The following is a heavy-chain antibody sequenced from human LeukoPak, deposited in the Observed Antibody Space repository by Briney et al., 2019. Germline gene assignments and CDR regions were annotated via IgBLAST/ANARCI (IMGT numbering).Heavy chain of an antibody. CDR1: GFTFSSYA. V-gene: IGHV3-30-3*01. Sequence: GESLRLSCAASGFTFSSYAMHWVRQAPGKGLEWVAVISYDGNNKYYADSVKGRFTISRDNSRNTLYLQMNSLRAEDTAVYYCASDPRIAARLTAFDIWGQGTMVTVSS. CDR3: ASDPRIAARLTAFDI. CDR2: ISYDGNNK. J-gene: IGHJ3*02. D-gene: IGHD6-6*01.